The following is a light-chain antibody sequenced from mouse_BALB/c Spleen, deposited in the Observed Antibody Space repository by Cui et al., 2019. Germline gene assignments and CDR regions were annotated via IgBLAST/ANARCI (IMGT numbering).Light chain of an antibody. CDR3: LQYDEFPYT. J-gene: IGKJ2*01. Sequence: DIKLTQSPSSMYASLGERVTITCNASQDINSYLSWFQQKPGKSPKTLIYRANRLVDGVPSRFSGSGSGQDYSLTISSLEYEDMGIYYCLQYDEFPYTFGGGTKLEIK. CDR1: QDINSY. V-gene: IGKV14-111*01. CDR2: RAN.